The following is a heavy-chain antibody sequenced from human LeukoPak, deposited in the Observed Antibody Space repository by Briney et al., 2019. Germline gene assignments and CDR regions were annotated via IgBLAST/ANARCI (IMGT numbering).Heavy chain of an antibody. J-gene: IGHJ5*02. D-gene: IGHD3-10*01. CDR1: GGSISSYY. CDR2: IYYSGST. CDR3: ARDVPSGGAGSSNWFDP. V-gene: IGHV4-59*01. Sequence: SETLSLTXTVSGGSISSYYWSWIRQPPGKGLEWIGYIYYSGSTNYNPSLKRRVTISVDTSKNQFSLKLSSVTAADTAVYYCARDVPSGGAGSSNWFDPWGQGTLVTVSS.